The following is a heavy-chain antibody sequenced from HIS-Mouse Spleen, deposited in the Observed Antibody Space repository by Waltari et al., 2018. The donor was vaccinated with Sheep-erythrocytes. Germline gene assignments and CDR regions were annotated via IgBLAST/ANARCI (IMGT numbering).Heavy chain of an antibody. Sequence: QVQLQESGPGLVKPSQTPSLTCTVSGGSIRSGDYYWSWIRQPPGKGLEWIGYIYYSGSTYYNPSLKSRVTISVDTSKNQFSLKLSSVTAADTAVYYCARALANWGSSFDYWGQGTLVTVSS. CDR1: GGSIRSGDYY. J-gene: IGHJ4*02. V-gene: IGHV4-30-4*01. CDR2: IYYSGST. CDR3: ARALANWGSSFDY. D-gene: IGHD7-27*01.